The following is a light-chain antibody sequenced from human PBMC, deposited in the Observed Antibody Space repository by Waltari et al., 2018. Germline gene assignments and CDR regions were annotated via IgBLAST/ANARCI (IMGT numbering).Light chain of an antibody. CDR1: QGISTY. V-gene: IGKV1-9*01. CDR3: QQLNSYQWT. CDR2: AAS. J-gene: IGKJ1*01. Sequence: IQLTQSPSSLSASVGDRVTITCWASQGISTYLAWYQQTPGKAPKLLIYAASTLQSGVPSRFSGSGSGTDFTLTISSLQPEDFATYYCQQLNSYQWTFGQGTKVEIK.